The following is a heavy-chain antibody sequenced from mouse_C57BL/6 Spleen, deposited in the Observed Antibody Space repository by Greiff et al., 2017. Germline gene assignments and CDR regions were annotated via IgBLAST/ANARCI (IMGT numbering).Heavy chain of an antibody. CDR1: GYSFTGYY. J-gene: IGHJ4*01. CDR2: INPSTGGT. D-gene: IGHD2-1*01. Sequence: VQLQQSGPELVKPGASVKISCKASGYSFTGYYMNWVKQSPEKSLEWIGEINPSTGGTTYNQKFKAKATLTVDKSSSTAYMQLKSLTSEDSAVYYCERPIYYGHAMDYWGQGTSVTVSS. V-gene: IGHV1-42*01. CDR3: ERPIYYGHAMDY.